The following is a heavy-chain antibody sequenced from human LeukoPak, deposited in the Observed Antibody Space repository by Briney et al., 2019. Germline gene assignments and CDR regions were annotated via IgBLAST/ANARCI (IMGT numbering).Heavy chain of an antibody. J-gene: IGHJ4*02. CDR2: ISYDGSNK. CDR3: AKDWVAAAGTGGHYFDY. V-gene: IGHV3-30-3*01. CDR1: GFTFSSYA. D-gene: IGHD6-13*01. Sequence: QPGRSLRLSCAASGFTFSSYAMHWVRQAPGKGLEWVAVISYDGSNKYYADSVKGRFTISRDNSKNTLFLQMNSLRAEDTAVYYCAKDWVAAAGTGGHYFDYWGQGTLVTVSS.